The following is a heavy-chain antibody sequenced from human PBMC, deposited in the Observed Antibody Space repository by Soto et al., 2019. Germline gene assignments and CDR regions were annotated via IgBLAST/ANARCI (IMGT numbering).Heavy chain of an antibody. J-gene: IGHJ6*02. Sequence: QVQVVESGGGVVQPGRSLRLSCAASGFTFSSFGMHWVRQAPGKGLEWVSLIWYDGSKKSYGDSVKGRFTISRDNSRNTVYLQKNILRDDDTAVYYCARDASYYSLWSGYYPARNGMDVWGQGTTVTVSS. D-gene: IGHD3-3*01. CDR3: ARDASYYSLWSGYYPARNGMDV. V-gene: IGHV3-33*01. CDR1: GFTFSSFG. CDR2: IWYDGSKK.